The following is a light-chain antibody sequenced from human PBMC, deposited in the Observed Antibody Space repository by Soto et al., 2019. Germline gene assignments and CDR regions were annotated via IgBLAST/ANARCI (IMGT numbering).Light chain of an antibody. CDR1: TSNIGNNY. V-gene: IGLV1-51*01. J-gene: IGLJ3*02. Sequence: QSVLTQPPSVSSASGLKVTISCSGSTSNIGNNYVSWYQQLPGTAPKLLIYDNNRRPSVIPDRFSASKSGTSATLGIPGLQTGDEADYYCATWDSSLSGAVSGGGTKLTV. CDR3: ATWDSSLSGAV. CDR2: DNN.